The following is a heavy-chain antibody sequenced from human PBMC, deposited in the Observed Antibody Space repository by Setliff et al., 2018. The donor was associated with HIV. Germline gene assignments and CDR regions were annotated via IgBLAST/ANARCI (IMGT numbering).Heavy chain of an antibody. CDR2: IYYSGGT. J-gene: IGHJ4*02. D-gene: IGHD3-10*01. Sequence: LSLTCTVSGGSLTDHQWNWLRQAPGKGLEWIGYIYYSGGTTYNPSLESRVTISLDTPNNQFSLRVRDVSTADTAVYYCARDLRGSWALDYWGQGTLVTVSS. V-gene: IGHV4-59*11. CDR1: GGSLTDHQ. CDR3: ARDLRGSWALDY.